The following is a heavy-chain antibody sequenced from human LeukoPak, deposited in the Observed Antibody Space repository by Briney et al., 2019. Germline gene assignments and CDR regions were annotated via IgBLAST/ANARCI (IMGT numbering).Heavy chain of an antibody. D-gene: IGHD2-2*02. CDR1: GGTFSSYT. Sequence: SVKVSCKASGGTFSSYTISWVRQAPGQGLEWMGRIIPILGIANYAQKFQGRVTITADKSTSTAYMEVSSLRSEDTAVYYCARRYCSSTSCYTGFDYWGQGTLVTVSS. J-gene: IGHJ4*02. CDR2: IIPILGIA. CDR3: ARRYCSSTSCYTGFDY. V-gene: IGHV1-69*02.